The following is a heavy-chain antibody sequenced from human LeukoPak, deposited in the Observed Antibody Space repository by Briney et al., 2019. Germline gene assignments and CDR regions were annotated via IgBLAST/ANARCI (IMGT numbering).Heavy chain of an antibody. Sequence: GGSLRLSCAASGFSFGSYGIHWVRQTPGKGLEWVAVVSYDGSNKDYSDSVKGRFTISRVNSKNTVNLQMNSLRVEDTAVYYCAREMGSVYFDYWGQGTLVTVSS. CDR1: GFSFGSYG. V-gene: IGHV3-33*01. CDR3: AREMGSVYFDY. CDR2: VSYDGSNK. J-gene: IGHJ4*02. D-gene: IGHD3-10*01.